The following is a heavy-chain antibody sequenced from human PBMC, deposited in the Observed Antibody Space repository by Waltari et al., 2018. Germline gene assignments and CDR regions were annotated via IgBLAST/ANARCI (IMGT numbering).Heavy chain of an antibody. D-gene: IGHD6-19*01. CDR2: ISVFNGHT. Sequence: QVQLVQSGAEVKKPGASVKVSCKASGYTFTSYAMHWVRQAPGQGLEWMGWISVFNGHTNDAQRLQGRVSMTADTSTSTSYMELRSLISDDTAVYYCARVPHRSTGWLQAPYNFDFWGQGTLVTVSS. V-gene: IGHV1-18*01. J-gene: IGHJ4*02. CDR1: GYTFTSYA. CDR3: ARVPHRSTGWLQAPYNFDF.